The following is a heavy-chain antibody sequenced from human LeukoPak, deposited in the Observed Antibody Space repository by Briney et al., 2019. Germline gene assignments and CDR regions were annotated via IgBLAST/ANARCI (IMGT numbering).Heavy chain of an antibody. CDR3: AKFDAEYTGSYSYYYYMDV. Sequence: GGSLRLSCAASGFTLSSYAMSWVRQAPGKGLKWVSAISVSGNTYHADSVKGRFTISRDNSKNTLYLQMNSLRAEDTAVYYCAKFDAEYTGSYSYYYYMDVWGKGTTVTISS. CDR1: GFTLSSYA. V-gene: IGHV3-23*01. CDR2: ISVSGNT. D-gene: IGHD1-26*01. J-gene: IGHJ6*03.